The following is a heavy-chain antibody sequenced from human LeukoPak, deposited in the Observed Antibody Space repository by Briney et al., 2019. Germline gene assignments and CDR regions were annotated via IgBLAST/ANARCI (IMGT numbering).Heavy chain of an antibody. CDR1: GGSINIYY. CDR2: IYTSGST. CDR3: ARPRAPVTRISSFDI. Sequence: TSETLSLTCTVSGGSINIYYWSWIRQPAGKGLEWIGRIYTSGSTNYNPSLKTRVTMSVDTSKNQFSLKLSSVTAADTAVYYCARPRAPVTRISSFDIWGQGTMVTVSS. D-gene: IGHD4-17*01. V-gene: IGHV4-4*07. J-gene: IGHJ3*02.